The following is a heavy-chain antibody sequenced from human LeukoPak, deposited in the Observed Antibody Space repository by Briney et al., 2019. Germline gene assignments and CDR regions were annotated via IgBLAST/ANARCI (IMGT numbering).Heavy chain of an antibody. V-gene: IGHV1-18*01. CDR1: GYTFTSYG. CDR3: AREGVGFWSGYYSDY. D-gene: IGHD3-3*01. J-gene: IGHJ4*02. CDR2: ISAYNGNT. Sequence: ASVTVFCKASGYTFTSYGISWVRQAPGQGLEWMGWISAYNGNTNYAQKLQGRVTMTTDTSTSTAYMELRSLRSDDTAVYYCAREGVGFWSGYYSDYWGQGTLVTVSS.